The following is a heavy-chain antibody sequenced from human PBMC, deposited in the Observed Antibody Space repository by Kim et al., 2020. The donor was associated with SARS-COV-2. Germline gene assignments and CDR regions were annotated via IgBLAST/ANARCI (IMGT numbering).Heavy chain of an antibody. Sequence: GGSLRLSCAASGFTFSDQYMDWVRQAPGKGLEWIGRAKRKGDTFTTEYAASVRGRFTISRYDSKNSVFLQMNNLKIEDTALYHCTAIVADYWGQGTLVT. CDR1: GFTFSDQY. V-gene: IGHV3-72*01. J-gene: IGHJ4*02. D-gene: IGHD5-12*01. CDR3: TAIVADY. CDR2: AKRKGDTFTT.